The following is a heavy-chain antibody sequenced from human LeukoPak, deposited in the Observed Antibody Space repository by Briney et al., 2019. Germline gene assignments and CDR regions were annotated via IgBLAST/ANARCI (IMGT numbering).Heavy chain of an antibody. J-gene: IGHJ4*02. CDR1: GFTFSSYD. CDR2: IGTAGDT. D-gene: IGHD3-3*02. Sequence: GGSLRLSCAASGFTFSSYDMHWVRQATGKGLERVSAIGTAGDTYYPGSVRGRFTISRENAKNSLYLQMNSLRAGDTAVYYCARGKQGTNLAFDYWGQGTLVTVSS. V-gene: IGHV3-13*01. CDR3: ARGKQGTNLAFDY.